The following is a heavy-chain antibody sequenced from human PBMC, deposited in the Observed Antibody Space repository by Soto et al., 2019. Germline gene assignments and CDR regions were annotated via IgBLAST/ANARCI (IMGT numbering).Heavy chain of an antibody. CDR3: AKGDMITFGGVIVFDY. Sequence: GGSLRLSCAASGFTFSSYAMSWVRQAPGKGLEWVSAISGSGGSTYYADSVKGRFTISRDNSKNTLYLQMNSLRAEDTAVYYCAKGDMITFGGVIVFDYWGQGTLVTVSS. V-gene: IGHV3-23*01. J-gene: IGHJ4*02. CDR2: ISGSGGST. D-gene: IGHD3-16*02. CDR1: GFTFSSYA.